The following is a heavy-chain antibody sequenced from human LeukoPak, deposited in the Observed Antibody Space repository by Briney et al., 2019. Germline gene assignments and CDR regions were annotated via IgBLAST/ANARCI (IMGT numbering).Heavy chain of an antibody. CDR2: IRYDGSNK. D-gene: IGHD2-2*01. J-gene: IGHJ4*02. CDR1: GFTFSSYG. Sequence: PGGSLRLSCAASGFTFSSYGMHWVRQAPGKGLEWVAFIRYDGSNKYYADSVKGRFTISRDNSKNTLYLQMNSLRAEDTAVYYCAKDREDIVVVPAAAFDYWGQGTLVTVSS. CDR3: AKDREDIVVVPAAAFDY. V-gene: IGHV3-30*02.